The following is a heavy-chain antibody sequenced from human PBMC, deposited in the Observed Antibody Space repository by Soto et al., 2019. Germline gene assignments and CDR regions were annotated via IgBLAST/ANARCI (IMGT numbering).Heavy chain of an antibody. CDR2: IIHILERA. Sequence: QVQLVQSGAELKKPGSSVRVSSKISGDSFSSYAISWVRQAPGEGLEWVGGIIHILERAHYAQNFQGRVPITAVEPTTTGYMEVSRLRPEDTAIFYCSASDSSSWQHDYWGQGTLITVSS. J-gene: IGHJ4*02. V-gene: IGHV1-69*01. CDR3: SASDSSSWQHDY. CDR1: GDSFSSYA. D-gene: IGHD6-13*01.